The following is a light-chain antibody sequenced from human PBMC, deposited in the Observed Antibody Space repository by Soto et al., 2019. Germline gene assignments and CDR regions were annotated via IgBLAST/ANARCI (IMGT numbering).Light chain of an antibody. CDR1: QSVSSY. V-gene: IGKV3-20*01. CDR3: QQYGSSPPRT. Sequence: EIVLTQSPATLSLSPGERATLSCRASQSVSSYLAWYQQKPGQAPRLLIYEASSRATGIPDRFSGSGSGTDFTLTISRLEPEDFAVYYCQQYGSSPPRTFGQGTKVDI. CDR2: EAS. J-gene: IGKJ1*01.